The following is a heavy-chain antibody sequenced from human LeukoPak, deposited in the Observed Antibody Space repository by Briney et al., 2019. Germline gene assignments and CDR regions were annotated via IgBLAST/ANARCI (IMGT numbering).Heavy chain of an antibody. Sequence: ASVKVSCKASGYTFTGYYMHWVRQAPGQGLEWMGWINPNSGGTNYAQKFQGRVTMTRNTSISTAYMELSSLRSEDTAVYYCARGLGSSWYYEQYYFDYWGQGTLVTVSS. CDR1: GYTFTGYY. CDR3: ARGLGSSWYYEQYYFDY. V-gene: IGHV1-2*02. J-gene: IGHJ4*02. D-gene: IGHD6-13*01. CDR2: INPNSGGT.